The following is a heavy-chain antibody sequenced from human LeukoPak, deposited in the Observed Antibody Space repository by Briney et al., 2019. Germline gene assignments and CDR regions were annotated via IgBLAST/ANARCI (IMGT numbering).Heavy chain of an antibody. D-gene: IGHD3-22*01. CDR3: AGDYYDSSGYFPPPSDY. J-gene: IGHJ4*02. V-gene: IGHV1-69*04. Sequence: ASVKVSCKASGGTFSSYAISWVRQAPGQGLEWMGRIIPILGIANYAQKFQGRVTITADKSTSTAYMALSSLSSEDTAVYYCAGDYYDSSGYFPPPSDYWGQGTLVTVSS. CDR2: IIPILGIA. CDR1: GGTFSSYA.